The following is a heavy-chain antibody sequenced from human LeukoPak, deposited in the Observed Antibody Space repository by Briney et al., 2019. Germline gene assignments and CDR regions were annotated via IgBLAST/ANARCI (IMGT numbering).Heavy chain of an antibody. CDR1: GGSISSGTYY. CDR2: ISNTANT. J-gene: IGHJ2*01. CDR3: ARATTVQDGYNSVWHFDL. Sequence: SETLSLTCTVSGGSISSGTYYWSWIRQPAGKGLEWIGFISNTANTNYNPSLKSRGTISLDTSKSQFSLSLSSVTAADTAVYYCARATTVQDGYNSVWHFDLWGRGTLVTVSS. V-gene: IGHV4-61*10. D-gene: IGHD5-24*01.